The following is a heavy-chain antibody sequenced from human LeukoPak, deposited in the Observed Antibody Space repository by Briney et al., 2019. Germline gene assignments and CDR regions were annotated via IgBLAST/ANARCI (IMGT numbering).Heavy chain of an antibody. CDR3: AKGRVDSSSWYVIGNWFDP. Sequence: PGRSLRLSCAASGFTFNNYAMHWVRQAPGRGLDWVAVISYDGSNQYYADSVKGRFTISRDNSKNTLYLQMNSLRAEDTAVYYCAKGRVDSSSWYVIGNWFDPWGQGTLVTVSS. CDR2: ISYDGSNQ. J-gene: IGHJ5*02. D-gene: IGHD6-13*01. CDR1: GFTFNNYA. V-gene: IGHV3-30*18.